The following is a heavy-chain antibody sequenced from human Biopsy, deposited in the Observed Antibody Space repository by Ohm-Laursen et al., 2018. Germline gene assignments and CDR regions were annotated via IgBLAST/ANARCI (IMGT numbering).Heavy chain of an antibody. CDR2: IIPMFGTA. D-gene: IGHD1-26*01. CDR1: GGTFINYA. CDR3: ARGPHSGSHSCFDY. Sequence: SVKVSCKPSGGTFINYAISWVRQAPGQGLKWMGGIIPMFGTANYAQMFQGRVTISADESTSTSYMELSSLTTEDTAIYYCARGPHSGSHSCFDYWGRGTLVTVSS. J-gene: IGHJ4*02. V-gene: IGHV1-69*13.